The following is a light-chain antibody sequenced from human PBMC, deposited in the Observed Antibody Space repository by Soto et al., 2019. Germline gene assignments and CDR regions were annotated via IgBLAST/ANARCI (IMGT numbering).Light chain of an antibody. Sequence: DIQMTQSPSSLSASVGDRVTITCRASQSISSWLAWYQQKPGKAPELLIFDASSLQSGVPSRFSGSGSETEFTLTISSLQPDDFATYYCQQYKSSSYTFXQGTKVDIK. J-gene: IGKJ2*01. CDR3: QQYKSSSYT. CDR1: QSISSW. V-gene: IGKV1-5*01. CDR2: DAS.